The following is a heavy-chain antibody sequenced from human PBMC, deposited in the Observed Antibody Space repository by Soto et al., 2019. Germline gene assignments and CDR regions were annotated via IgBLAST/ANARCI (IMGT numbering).Heavy chain of an antibody. V-gene: IGHV4-38-2*01. Sequence: LSLTCAVSGYSITSDYYWGWIRQPPGKGLEWIGSIYSGSTYYNPSLKSRVTISVDTSKNQFSLRLTSVTAADTAMYYCAKKGYYPSGKINLFDSWGQGTLVTVSS. J-gene: IGHJ4*02. CDR2: IYSGST. CDR3: AKKGYYPSGKINLFDS. D-gene: IGHD3-10*01. CDR1: GYSITSDYY.